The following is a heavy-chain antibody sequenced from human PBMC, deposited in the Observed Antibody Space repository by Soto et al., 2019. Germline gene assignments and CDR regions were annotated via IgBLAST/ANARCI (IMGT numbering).Heavy chain of an antibody. V-gene: IGHV1-69*02. Sequence: QVQLVQSGAEVKKPGSSVKVSCKASGGTFSSYTISWVRQAPGQGLEWMGRIIPILGIANYAQKFQGRVTITADKSTSTADMELSSLRSEDTAVYYCATSLMVRGVITFDYWGQGTLVTVSS. CDR2: IIPILGIA. CDR1: GGTFSSYT. D-gene: IGHD3-10*01. CDR3: ATSLMVRGVITFDY. J-gene: IGHJ4*02.